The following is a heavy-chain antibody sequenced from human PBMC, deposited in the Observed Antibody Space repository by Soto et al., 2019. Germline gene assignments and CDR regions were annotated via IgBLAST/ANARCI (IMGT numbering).Heavy chain of an antibody. J-gene: IGHJ4*02. CDR2: INPGDSNT. V-gene: IGHV5-51*01. D-gene: IGHD4-17*01. CDR3: AGCVYGDYSKYFDF. Sequence: GESLKISCEGSGYRFTNYWIAWVRQMPGKGLEWMGIINPGDSNTRYSPSFQGLVTISADKSISTAYLQWSSLKASDTAMYYCAGCVYGDYSKYFDFWGQGTVVTVSS. CDR1: GYRFTNYW.